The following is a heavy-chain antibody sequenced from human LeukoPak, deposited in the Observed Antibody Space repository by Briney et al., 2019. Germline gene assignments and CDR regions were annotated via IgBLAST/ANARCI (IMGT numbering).Heavy chain of an antibody. V-gene: IGHV3-64D*09. CDR1: GFPFSSYA. CDR2: ISDSGGST. D-gene: IGHD2-15*01. Sequence: GGSLRLSCSASGFPFSSYAMHWVRQAPGKGLEYVSAISDSGGSTYYADSVKGRFTISRDNSKNTLYLQMSSLRAEDTAMYFCVRGYSFGPYGMDVWGQGTTVTVSS. CDR3: VRGYSFGPYGMDV. J-gene: IGHJ6*02.